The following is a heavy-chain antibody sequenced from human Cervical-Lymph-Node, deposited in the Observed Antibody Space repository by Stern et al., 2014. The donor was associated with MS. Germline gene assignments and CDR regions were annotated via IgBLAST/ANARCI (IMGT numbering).Heavy chain of an antibody. V-gene: IGHV1-69*01. J-gene: IGHJ6*02. Sequence: QVQLVESGAEVKKPGSSVKVSCKASVGTFSRYAFTWVRQAPGQGLEWMGGIIPISAKSNYAQKFEGRVNLIADESTSTAYMELSSLRSEDAAVYYCAASYTAWDNPMHFYGMDVWGQGTTVTVSS. D-gene: IGHD1-14*01. CDR3: AASYTAWDNPMHFYGMDV. CDR2: IIPISAKS. CDR1: VGTFSRYA.